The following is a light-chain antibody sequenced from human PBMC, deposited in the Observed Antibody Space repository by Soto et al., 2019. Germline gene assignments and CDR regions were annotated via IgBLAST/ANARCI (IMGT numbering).Light chain of an antibody. CDR1: SSDVDAYNY. V-gene: IGLV2-14*03. CDR3: CSYTSSSTDV. Sequence: QSVLTQPASVSGSPGQSITISCTGTSSDVDAYNYVSWYQQHPGKAPKVMIYDVSNRPSGVSYRFSGSKSGITASLTISGLQAEDEADYYRCSYTSSSTDVFGTGTKVTVL. J-gene: IGLJ1*01. CDR2: DVS.